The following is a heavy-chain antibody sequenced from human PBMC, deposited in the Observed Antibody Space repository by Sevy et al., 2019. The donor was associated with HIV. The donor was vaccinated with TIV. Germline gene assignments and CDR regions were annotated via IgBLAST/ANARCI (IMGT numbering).Heavy chain of an antibody. Sequence: GGSLRLSCAASGFTFSDYYMSWIRQAPGKGLEWVSYISSSGSTMYYADSVKGRFTISRDNAKNSLYLQMNSLRAEDTAVYYCARDALGYDFWSGYYHDAFDIWCQGTMVTVSS. V-gene: IGHV3-11*01. CDR2: ISSSGSTM. CDR1: GFTFSDYY. CDR3: ARDALGYDFWSGYYHDAFDI. J-gene: IGHJ3*02. D-gene: IGHD3-3*01.